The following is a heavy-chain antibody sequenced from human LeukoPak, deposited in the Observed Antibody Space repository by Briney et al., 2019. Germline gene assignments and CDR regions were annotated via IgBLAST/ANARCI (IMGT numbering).Heavy chain of an antibody. J-gene: IGHJ4*02. V-gene: IGHV3-30-3*01. D-gene: IGHD3-9*01. CDR3: ARASGTIFLYYFDY. CDR1: GFTFSSYA. CDR2: ISYDGSNK. Sequence: GSRRLSCAASGFTFSSYAMHWVRQAPGKGLEWVAVISYDGSNKYYADSVKGRFTISRDNSKNTLYLQMNSLRAEDTAVYYCARASGTIFLYYFDYWGQGTLVTVSS.